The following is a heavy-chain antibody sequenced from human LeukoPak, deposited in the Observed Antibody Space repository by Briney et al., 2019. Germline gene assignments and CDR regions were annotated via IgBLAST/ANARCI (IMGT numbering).Heavy chain of an antibody. J-gene: IGHJ4*02. CDR2: INTDGSYI. V-gene: IGHV3-74*01. Sequence: GGSLRLSCAASGFIFSSWWMIWFRRLPGKGLVSGSHINTDGSYIRYADSVKGRFTISRDNAKNTLDLQMNSLRREDTGVYYCTTFGIDWSLSYWGQGALVTVSS. CDR3: TTFGIDWSLSY. D-gene: IGHD3-9*01. CDR1: GFIFSSWW.